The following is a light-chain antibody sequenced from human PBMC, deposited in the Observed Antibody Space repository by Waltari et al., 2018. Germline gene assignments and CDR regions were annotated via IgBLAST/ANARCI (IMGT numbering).Light chain of an antibody. Sequence: EILMTQSPATLSVSPGERATLSCRTSQGVSNNLAWYQQKPGQAPRLLIYDASTRATGIPARFSGSGSGTEFTLTISSLQSEDFAVYSCQQYNKWLFGPGTKVNIK. CDR2: DAS. V-gene: IGKV3-15*01. J-gene: IGKJ3*01. CDR1: QGVSNN. CDR3: QQYNKWL.